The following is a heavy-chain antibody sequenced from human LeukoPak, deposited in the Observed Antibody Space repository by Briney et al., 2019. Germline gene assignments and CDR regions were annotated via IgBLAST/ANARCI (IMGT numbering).Heavy chain of an antibody. CDR2: IYHSGST. CDR3: ARGRYYDSSGYYYDY. V-gene: IGHV4-39*07. CDR1: GGSISSSSYY. D-gene: IGHD3-22*01. Sequence: SETLSLTCTVSGGSISSSSYYWGWIRQPPGKGLEWIGYIYHSGSTYYNPSLKSRVTISVDRSKNQFSLKLSSVTAADTAVYYCARGRYYDSSGYYYDYWGQGTLVTVSS. J-gene: IGHJ4*02.